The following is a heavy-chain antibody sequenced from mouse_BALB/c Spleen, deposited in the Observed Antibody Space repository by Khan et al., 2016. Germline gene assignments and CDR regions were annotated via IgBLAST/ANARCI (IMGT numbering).Heavy chain of an antibody. Sequence: EVQLQESGPGLVKPSQSLSLTCTVTGYSITSDYAWNWIRQFPGNKLEWMGYISYSGSTSYNPSLKSRISITRDTSKNQFFLQLNSVTTEDTATYYCARGRGPFDYWCQGTTLTVSS. CDR1: GYSITSDYA. CDR3: ARGRGPFDY. V-gene: IGHV3-2*02. J-gene: IGHJ2*01. CDR2: ISYSGST.